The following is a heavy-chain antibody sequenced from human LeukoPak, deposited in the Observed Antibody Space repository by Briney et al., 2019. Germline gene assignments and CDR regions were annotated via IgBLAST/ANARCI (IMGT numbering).Heavy chain of an antibody. CDR1: GGSISGYY. J-gene: IGHJ4*02. Sequence: SETLSLTCTVSGGSISGYYWSWIRQPPGKGLEWIGYIYYSGSTNYNPSLKSRVTISVDTSKNQFSLKLSSVTAADTAVYYCARPRGDSGFDYWGQGTLVTVSS. V-gene: IGHV4-59*08. CDR2: IYYSGST. D-gene: IGHD3-16*01. CDR3: ARPRGDSGFDY.